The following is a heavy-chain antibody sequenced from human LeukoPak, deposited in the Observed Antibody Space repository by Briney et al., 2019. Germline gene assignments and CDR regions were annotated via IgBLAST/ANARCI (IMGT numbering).Heavy chain of an antibody. CDR1: GFTFSSYA. CDR2: ISGSGGST. Sequence: GGSLRLSCAASGFTFSSYAMSWVRQAPGKGLEWVSTISGSGGSTSYTDSVKGRFTISRDSSKNTLYLQMHSLGAEDTAIYYCAQDYTGDPPYFHYWGQGSLVTVSS. D-gene: IGHD2-8*02. CDR3: AQDYTGDPPYFHY. V-gene: IGHV3-23*01. J-gene: IGHJ4*02.